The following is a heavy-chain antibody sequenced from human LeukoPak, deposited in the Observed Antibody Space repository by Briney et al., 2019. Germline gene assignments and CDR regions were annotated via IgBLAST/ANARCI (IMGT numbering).Heavy chain of an antibody. CDR1: GYTFTTYA. J-gene: IGHJ6*02. CDR2: INSDNINT. CDR3: ARVYDFGSGRASYYGMDV. V-gene: IGHV1-3*04. D-gene: IGHD3-10*01. Sequence: ASVKVSCKASGYTFTTYAMHWVRQAPGQGLEWMGRINSDNINTKYSQKFQGRITVTRDTSASTAYMELSSLTSEDTAVYYCARVYDFGSGRASYYGMDVWGQGTTVTVSS.